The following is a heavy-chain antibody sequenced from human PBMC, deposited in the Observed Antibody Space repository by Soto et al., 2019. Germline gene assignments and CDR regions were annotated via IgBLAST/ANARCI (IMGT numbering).Heavy chain of an antibody. CDR1: GYTFTSYP. CDR2: INAGNGNT. CDR3: ARVVVSSWSDAFDI. V-gene: IGHV1-3*01. J-gene: IGHJ3*02. Sequence: ASVKVSCKASGYTFTSYPMHWMRQAPGQRLEWMGWINAGNGNTKYSQKFQGRVTITRDTSASTAYMELSSLRCEDSAVYYFARVVVSSWSDAFDIWGQGTMVTVSS. D-gene: IGHD6-13*01.